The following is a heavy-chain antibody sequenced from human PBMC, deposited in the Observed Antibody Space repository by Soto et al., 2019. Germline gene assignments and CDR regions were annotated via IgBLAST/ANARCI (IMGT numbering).Heavy chain of an antibody. D-gene: IGHD6-19*01. Sequence: EVQLVESGGGLVQPGGSLRLSCVASGFMFDSYAMNWVRQAPGKGLEWVSYISPGGDRIYYAESLKGRITISRDNARNSRSLKMNSLSDEDTAVYYCTKSADSAGWGFAFWGQGTLVTVSS. CDR1: GFMFDSYA. V-gene: IGHV3-48*02. CDR2: ISPGGDRI. J-gene: IGHJ4*02. CDR3: TKSADSAGWGFAF.